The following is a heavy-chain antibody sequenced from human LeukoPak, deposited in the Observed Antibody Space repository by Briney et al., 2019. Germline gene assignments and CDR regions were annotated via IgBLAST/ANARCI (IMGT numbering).Heavy chain of an antibody. CDR1: GFTVSSNY. V-gene: IGHV3-53*01. J-gene: IGHJ4*02. D-gene: IGHD3-3*01. CDR3: VRDPRYSRSGYFDY. Sequence: GGSLRLSCAASGFTVSSNYMSWVRQAPGKGLEWVSVIYSGGSTYYADSVKGRFTISRDNSKNTLYLQMNSLRAEDTAVYHCVRDPRYSRSGYFDYWGQGTLVTVSS. CDR2: IYSGGST.